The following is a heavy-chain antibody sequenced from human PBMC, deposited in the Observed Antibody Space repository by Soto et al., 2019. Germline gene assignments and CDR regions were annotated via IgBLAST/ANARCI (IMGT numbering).Heavy chain of an antibody. CDR2: ISSSSSTI. D-gene: IGHD3-3*01. J-gene: IGHJ4*02. CDR1: GFTFSSYS. V-gene: IGHV3-48*01. Sequence: GGSLRLSCAASGFTFSSYSMNWVRQAPGKGLEWVSYISSSSSTIYYADSVKGRFTISRDNAKNSLYLQMNSLRAEDTAVYYCAREIAYDFWSGRSNDYWGQGTLVTVSS. CDR3: AREIAYDFWSGRSNDY.